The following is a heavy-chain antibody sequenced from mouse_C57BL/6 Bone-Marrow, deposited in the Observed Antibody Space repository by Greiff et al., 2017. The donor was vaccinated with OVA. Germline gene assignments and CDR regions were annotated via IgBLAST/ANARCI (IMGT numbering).Heavy chain of an antibody. CDR2: IDPSDSYT. J-gene: IGHJ3*01. CDR3: ARDSSGYGAWFAY. V-gene: IGHV1-50*01. CDR1: GYTFTSYW. D-gene: IGHD3-2*02. Sequence: QVQLQQPGAELVKPGASVKLSCKASGYTFTSYWMQWVKQRPGQGLEWIGEIDPSDSYTNYNQKFKGKATLTVDTSSSTAYMQLSSLTSEDSAVDDCARDSSGYGAWFAYWGQGTLVTVSA.